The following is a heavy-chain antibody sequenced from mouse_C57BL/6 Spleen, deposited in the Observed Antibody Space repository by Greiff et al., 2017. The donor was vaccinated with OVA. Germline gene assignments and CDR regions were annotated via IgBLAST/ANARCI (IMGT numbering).Heavy chain of an antibody. CDR1: GFTFSDYY. J-gene: IGHJ2*01. CDR2: INYDGSST. CDR3: ARVYYDYGEGAFDY. D-gene: IGHD2-4*01. Sequence: EVKVVESEGGLVQPGSSMKLSCTASGFTFSDYYMAWVRQVPEKGLEWVANINYDGSSTYYLDSLKSRFIISRDNAKNILYLQMSSLKSEDTATYYCARVYYDYGEGAFDYWGQGTTLTVSS. V-gene: IGHV5-16*01.